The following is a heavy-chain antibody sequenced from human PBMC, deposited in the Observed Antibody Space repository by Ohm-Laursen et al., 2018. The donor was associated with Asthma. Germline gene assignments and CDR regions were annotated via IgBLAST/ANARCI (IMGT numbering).Heavy chain of an antibody. V-gene: IGHV3-7*02. D-gene: IGHD6-13*01. CDR2: IKEDGSEE. CDR3: ARGRYSSSWSHTIDC. CDR1: GLTFNSYW. J-gene: IGHJ4*02. Sequence: SLRLSCAASGLTFNSYWMTWVRQAPGKGPEWVAHIKEDGSEESYLASVKGRFTISRDNAKNSLYLQMNSLRAEDTALYYCARGRYSSSWSHTIDCWGQGTLVTVSS.